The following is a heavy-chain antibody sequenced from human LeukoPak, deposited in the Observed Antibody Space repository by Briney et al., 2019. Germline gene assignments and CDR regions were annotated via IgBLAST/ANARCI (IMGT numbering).Heavy chain of an antibody. J-gene: IGHJ4*02. V-gene: IGHV1-69*13. CDR2: IIPIFGTA. Sequence: SVKVSCKASGGTFSSYAISWVRQAPGQGLEWMGGIIPIFGTADYAQKFQGRVTITADESTSTAYMELSSLRSEDTAVYYCARDRTGSSGYYANFDYWGQGTLVTFSS. CDR1: GGTFSSYA. CDR3: ARDRTGSSGYYANFDY. D-gene: IGHD3-22*01.